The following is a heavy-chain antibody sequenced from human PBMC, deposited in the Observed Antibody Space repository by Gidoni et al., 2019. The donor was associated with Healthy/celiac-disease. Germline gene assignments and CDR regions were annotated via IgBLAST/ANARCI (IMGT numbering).Heavy chain of an antibody. Sequence: QVQLVESGGGVVQPGRSLRLSCAASGFTFSSYGMHWVRQAPGKGLEWVAVISYDGSNKYYADSVKGRFTISRDNSKNTLYLQMNSLRAEDTAVYYCAKGPYYDILTGYYYPVYFDYWGQGTLVTVSS. J-gene: IGHJ4*02. V-gene: IGHV3-30*18. CDR2: ISYDGSNK. CDR3: AKGPYYDILTGYYYPVYFDY. D-gene: IGHD3-9*01. CDR1: GFTFSSYG.